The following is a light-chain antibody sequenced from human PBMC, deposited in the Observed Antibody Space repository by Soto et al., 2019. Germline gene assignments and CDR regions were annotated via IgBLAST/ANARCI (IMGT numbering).Light chain of an antibody. CDR1: GSDVGGYDY. Sequence: QSALTQPASVSGSPGQSITISCTGTGSDVGGYDYVSWYQQYPGKAPKLIIYEVTNRPSGISDRFSGSKSGNTASLTISGLQAEDEGDYYYSSFSPTTTLHVVFGGGTKLTVL. CDR2: EVT. J-gene: IGLJ2*01. V-gene: IGLV2-14*01. CDR3: SSFSPTTTLHVV.